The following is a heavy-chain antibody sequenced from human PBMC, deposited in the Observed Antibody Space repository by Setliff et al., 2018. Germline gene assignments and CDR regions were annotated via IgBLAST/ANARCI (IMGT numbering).Heavy chain of an antibody. V-gene: IGHV3-23*03. D-gene: IGHD3-10*01. CDR2: LYDDGSK. CDR1: GFHFSGSW. Sequence: GESLKISCSASGFHFSGSWMSWVRQAPGKGLEWISLLYDDGSKFYADSVKGRFTISRDNSKNTVYLQMNSLRAEDTAIYYCVLGSSGTHQEGYWGQGALVTVSS. J-gene: IGHJ4*02. CDR3: VLGSSGTHQEGY.